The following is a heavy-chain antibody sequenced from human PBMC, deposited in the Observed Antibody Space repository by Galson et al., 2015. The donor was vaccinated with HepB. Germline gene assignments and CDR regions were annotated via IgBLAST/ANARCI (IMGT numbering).Heavy chain of an antibody. Sequence: SLRLSCAASGFSFSDSHMSWIRQAPGKGLEWVSYISSSRDNTNYADSVKGRFTISRDNAKNSLYLQMNSLRVEDTAVYYCVRDRVDSSMWGQGTLVTVSS. CDR2: ISSSRDNT. V-gene: IGHV3-11*05. CDR1: GFSFSDSH. D-gene: IGHD5-12*01. CDR3: VRDRVDSSM. J-gene: IGHJ4*02.